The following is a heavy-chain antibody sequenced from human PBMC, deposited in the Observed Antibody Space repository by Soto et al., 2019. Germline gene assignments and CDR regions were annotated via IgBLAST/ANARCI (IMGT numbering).Heavy chain of an antibody. CDR1: GGTFSSYT. CDR3: ARDGEDYYYYGMDV. V-gene: IGHV1-69*08. CDR2: IIPILGIA. J-gene: IGHJ6*02. D-gene: IGHD3-3*01. Sequence: QVQLVQSGAEVKKPGSSVKVSCKASGGTFSSYTISWVRQAPGQGLEWMGRIIPILGIANYAQKFQGRVTITADKSTSTAYMELRSLRSEDTAVYYCARDGEDYYYYGMDVWGQGTTVTVSS.